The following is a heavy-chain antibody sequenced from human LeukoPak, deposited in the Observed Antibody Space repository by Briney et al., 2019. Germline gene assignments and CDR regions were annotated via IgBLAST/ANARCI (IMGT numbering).Heavy chain of an antibody. V-gene: IGHV4-59*01. CDR2: VYYRGTT. Sequence: SETLSLTCTVSGGSIISYYWSWIRQPPGKELEWIGYVYYRGTTNYNPSLKSRGTISVDTSKNQFSLNLTSVTAADTAVYYCARDRKNYDILTGYYSGYFDFWGPGTLVTVSS. D-gene: IGHD3-9*01. J-gene: IGHJ4*02. CDR1: GGSIISYY. CDR3: ARDRKNYDILTGYYSGYFDF.